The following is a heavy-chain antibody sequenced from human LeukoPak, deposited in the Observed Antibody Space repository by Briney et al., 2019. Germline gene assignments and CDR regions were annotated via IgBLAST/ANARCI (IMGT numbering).Heavy chain of an antibody. CDR1: GFLYSSYN. CDR2: KSSGGSTL. CDR3: ARSRCRRNSCSFDF. V-gene: IGHV3-48*01. Sequence: GGPLRLSCAACGFLYSSYNINWLRQATGKGLEWFSNKSSGGSTLYYAISVKRRFSIAINKAEKSLSVQINSLSAEDTDVYYFARSRCRRNSCSFDFWGQGSLVTVSS. J-gene: IGHJ4*02. D-gene: IGHD2-2*01.